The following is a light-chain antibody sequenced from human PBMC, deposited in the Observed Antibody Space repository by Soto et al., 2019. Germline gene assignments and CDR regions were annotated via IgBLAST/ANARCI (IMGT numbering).Light chain of an antibody. J-gene: IGKJ1*01. CDR2: GAS. CDR1: QSLSSN. CDR3: QQCNSWPHT. Sequence: EIVMTQSPATLSLSPGERATLSCRASQSLSSNLAWYQQKPGQAPRLLIYGASTRATGIPVRFSGSGSGTEFTPTISSLQSEDFAVYYCQQCNSWPHTFGQGTKVEIK. V-gene: IGKV3-15*01.